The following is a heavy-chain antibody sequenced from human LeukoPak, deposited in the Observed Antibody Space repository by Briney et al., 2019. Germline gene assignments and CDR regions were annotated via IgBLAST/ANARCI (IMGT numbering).Heavy chain of an antibody. V-gene: IGHV4-59*01. D-gene: IGHD3-22*01. CDR3: ARGGYYDSSGYLNWFDP. J-gene: IGHJ5*02. Sequence: SETLSLTCTVSDGSISSYYRSWIRQPPGKGLEWIGYIYYSGSTNYNPSLKSRVTISVDTSKNQFSLKLSSVTAADTAVYYCARGGYYDSSGYLNWFDPWGQGTLVTVSS. CDR2: IYYSGST. CDR1: DGSISSYY.